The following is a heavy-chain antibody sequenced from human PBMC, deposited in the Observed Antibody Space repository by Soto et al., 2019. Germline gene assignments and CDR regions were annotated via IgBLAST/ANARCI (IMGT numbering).Heavy chain of an antibody. V-gene: IGHV1-69*13. CDR2: IIPIFGTA. J-gene: IGHJ4*02. CDR3: ARGSELRYFDWYGESTFNFDY. Sequence: ASVKVSCKASGGTFSSYAISWVRQAPGQGLEWMGGIIPIFGTANYAQKFQGRVTITADESTGTAYMELSSLRSEDTAMYYCARGSELRYFDWYGESTFNFDYWGQGTLVTVSS. D-gene: IGHD3-9*01. CDR1: GGTFSSYA.